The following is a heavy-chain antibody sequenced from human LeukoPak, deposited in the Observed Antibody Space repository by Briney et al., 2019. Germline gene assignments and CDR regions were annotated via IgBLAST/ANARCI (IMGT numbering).Heavy chain of an antibody. Sequence: GGSLRLSCAASGFTFSSYWMHWVRQAPAKGLVWVSRINSDGSSTSYADSVKGRFTISRDNAKNTLYLQMNSLRAEDTAVYYCARGSGGNYDILTGYDAYWGQGTLVTVSS. D-gene: IGHD3-9*01. J-gene: IGHJ4*02. CDR1: GFTFSSYW. CDR2: INSDGSST. CDR3: ARGSGGNYDILTGYDAY. V-gene: IGHV3-74*01.